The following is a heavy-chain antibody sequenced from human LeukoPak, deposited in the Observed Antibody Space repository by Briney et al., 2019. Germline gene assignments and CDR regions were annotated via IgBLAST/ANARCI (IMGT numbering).Heavy chain of an antibody. CDR3: ANGPAGDVDGKELDY. CDR1: GGTFSSYA. Sequence: ASVKVSCKASGGTFSSYAINWVRQATGQGLEWIGGMNPNSGNTGYAQKFQGRVTMTRNTSRSTAYMALSSLRSEDRAVDSCANGPAGDVDGKELDYWGQGTLVTVSS. J-gene: IGHJ4*02. D-gene: IGHD3-10*01. V-gene: IGHV1-8*02. CDR2: MNPNSGNT.